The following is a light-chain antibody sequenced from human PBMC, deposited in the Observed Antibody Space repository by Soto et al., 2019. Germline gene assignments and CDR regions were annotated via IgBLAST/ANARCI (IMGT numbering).Light chain of an antibody. J-gene: IGKJ1*01. Sequence: EIVLTQSPGTLSLSPGERATLPCRASQSVSSSSLAWYQQKPGQAPRLLIYGASSRATGIPDRFSGSGSATDFTLTISRLEPEDFAVYYCQQYGSSPQTFGQGTKVEIK. CDR1: QSVSSSS. V-gene: IGKV3-20*01. CDR3: QQYGSSPQT. CDR2: GAS.